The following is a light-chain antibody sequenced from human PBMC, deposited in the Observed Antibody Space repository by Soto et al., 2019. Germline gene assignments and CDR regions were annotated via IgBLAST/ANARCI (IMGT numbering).Light chain of an antibody. CDR1: QYVGTRS. CDR2: DAS. J-gene: IGKJ4*01. Sequence: EIVLSQSPCTLSFSPFERATLSCRARQYVGTRSAWYQHKPGQAPRLLIYDASSRATGIPDRFSGGGSGTDFTLTISRLEPEDFAVYYCQQFSSYPLTFGGGTKVDIK. V-gene: IGKV3-20*01. CDR3: QQFSSYPLT.